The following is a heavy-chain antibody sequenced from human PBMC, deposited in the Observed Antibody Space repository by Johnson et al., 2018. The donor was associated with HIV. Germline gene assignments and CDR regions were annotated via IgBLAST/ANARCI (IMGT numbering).Heavy chain of an antibody. V-gene: IGHV3-30-3*01. CDR1: GFSFSAYA. D-gene: IGHD6-13*01. CDR3: ASGLAAARGAFDI. Sequence: VQLVESGGDLVQPGRSLRLSCAAAGFSFSAYAMHWVRQAPGKGLEWVAVISYDGSNKYYADSVKGRFTISRDNSKNTLYLQMNSLRAEDTALYYCASGLAAARGAFDIWGQGTMVTVSS. CDR2: ISYDGSNK. J-gene: IGHJ3*02.